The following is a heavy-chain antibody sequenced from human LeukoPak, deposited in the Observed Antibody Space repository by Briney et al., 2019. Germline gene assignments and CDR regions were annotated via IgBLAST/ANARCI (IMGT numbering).Heavy chain of an antibody. D-gene: IGHD1-26*01. J-gene: IGHJ4*02. CDR3: ARRVGATMSFDY. CDR2: INPNSGGA. V-gene: IGHV1-2*02. Sequence: ASVKVSCKASGYTFTGYYMHWVRQAPGQGLEWMGWINPNSGGANYAQKFQDRVTMTTNTSISTAYMELSRLRSDDTAVYYCARRVGATMSFDYWGQGTLVTVSS. CDR1: GYTFTGYY.